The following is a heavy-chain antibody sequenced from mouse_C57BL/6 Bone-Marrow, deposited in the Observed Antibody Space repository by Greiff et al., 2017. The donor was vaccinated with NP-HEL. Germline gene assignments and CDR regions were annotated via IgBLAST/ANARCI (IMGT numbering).Heavy chain of an antibody. D-gene: IGHD2-3*01. CDR1: GYSFTSYY. Sequence: QVQLQQSGPELVKPGASVKISCKASGYSFTSYYIHWVKRRPGQGLEWIGWIYPGSGNTKYNEKFKGKATLTADTSSSTAYMQLSSLTSEDSAVYYCARGDGSYFDYWGQGTTLTVSS. V-gene: IGHV1-66*01. CDR3: ARGDGSYFDY. CDR2: IYPGSGNT. J-gene: IGHJ2*01.